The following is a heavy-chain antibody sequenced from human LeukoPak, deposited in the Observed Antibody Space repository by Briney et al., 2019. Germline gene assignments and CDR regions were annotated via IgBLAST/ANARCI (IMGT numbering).Heavy chain of an antibody. J-gene: IGHJ4*02. V-gene: IGHV3-7*01. CDR2: IKQDGSEK. D-gene: IGHD3-10*01. CDR1: GFTFSSYW. CDR3: AKEEWFRFDI. Sequence: GGSLRLSCAASGFTFSSYWMSWVRQAPGKGLEWVANIKQDGSEKYYVDSVKGRFTISRDSAKNSVYVQMNSLRADDTAVYFCAKEEWFRFDIWGQGTSVTVSS.